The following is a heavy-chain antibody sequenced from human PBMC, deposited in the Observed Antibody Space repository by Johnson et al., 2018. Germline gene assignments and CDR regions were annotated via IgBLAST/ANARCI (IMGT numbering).Heavy chain of an antibody. Sequence: VQLQESGGGLVQXGGSLRLSCAASGFTFSTYWMHWVRQAPGKGLAWVSGINSDGSRIDYADSVKGRFTISRDNSKNTLYLQMNSLRAEDTAVYYCASGRIVGYYYYYYIDVWGKGTTVTVSS. CDR3: ASGRIVGYYYYYYIDV. V-gene: IGHV3-74*01. D-gene: IGHD2-15*01. CDR1: GFTFSTYW. CDR2: INSDGSRI. J-gene: IGHJ6*03.